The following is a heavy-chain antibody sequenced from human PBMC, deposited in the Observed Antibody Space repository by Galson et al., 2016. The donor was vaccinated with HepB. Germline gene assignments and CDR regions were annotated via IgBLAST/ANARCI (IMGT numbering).Heavy chain of an antibody. Sequence: SVKVSCKASGYTFTSYGINWVRQAPGQGLEYMGWISAYQGNTKYAQKFQGRVTMATDTPTSTAYMELRSLSADDTAVYYCARSHQYDLLTGSSACFGYWGQGTLVTVSS. V-gene: IGHV1-18*01. CDR1: GYTFTSYG. CDR3: ARSHQYDLLTGSSACFGY. D-gene: IGHD3-9*01. J-gene: IGHJ4*02. CDR2: ISAYQGNT.